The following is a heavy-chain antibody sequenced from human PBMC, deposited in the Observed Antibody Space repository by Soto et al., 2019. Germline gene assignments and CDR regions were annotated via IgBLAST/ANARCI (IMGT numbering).Heavy chain of an antibody. D-gene: IGHD1-26*01. J-gene: IGHJ5*02. V-gene: IGHV3-30*03. CDR2: ISYDGSNT. CDR1: GFTFSSYG. Sequence: PGGSLRLSCVASGFTFSSYGMHWVRQAPGKGLEWVAIISYDGSNTYYADSVKGRFTISRDNSKNTLYLQMNSLRAEDTSVYYCARDSGSWPSWFDPRAQGTQVTVSS. CDR3: ARDSGSWPSWFDP.